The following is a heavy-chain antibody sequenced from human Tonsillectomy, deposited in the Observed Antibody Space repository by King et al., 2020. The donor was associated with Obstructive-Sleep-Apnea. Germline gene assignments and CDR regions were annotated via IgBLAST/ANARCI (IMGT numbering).Heavy chain of an antibody. CDR2: IIPIFGTA. CDR1: GGTFSSYA. V-gene: IGHV1-69*01. D-gene: IGHD3-22*01. CDR3: AKDLKNYYDSSGYFDY. J-gene: IGHJ4*02. Sequence: VQLVQSGAEVKKPGSSVKVSCKASGGTFSSYAISWVRQAPGQGLEWMGGIIPIFGTANYAQKFQGRVTITADESTSTAYMELSSLRSEDTAVYYCAKDLKNYYDSSGYFDYWGQGTLDAVSS.